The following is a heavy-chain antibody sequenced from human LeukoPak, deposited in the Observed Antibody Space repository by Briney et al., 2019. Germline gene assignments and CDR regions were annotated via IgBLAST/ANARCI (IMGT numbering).Heavy chain of an antibody. Sequence: PGGSLRLSCAASGFTFSSYAMSLVRQAPGKGLEWVSAISGSGGSTYYADSVKGRFTISRDNSKNTLYLQMNSLRAEDTAVYYCAKDWEQWLVQGFDYWGQGTLVTVSS. CDR2: ISGSGGST. V-gene: IGHV3-23*01. J-gene: IGHJ4*02. D-gene: IGHD6-19*01. CDR1: GFTFSSYA. CDR3: AKDWEQWLVQGFDY.